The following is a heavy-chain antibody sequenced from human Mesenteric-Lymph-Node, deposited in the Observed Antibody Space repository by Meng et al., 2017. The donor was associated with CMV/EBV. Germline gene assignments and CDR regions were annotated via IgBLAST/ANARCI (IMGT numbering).Heavy chain of an antibody. CDR1: GFSPSSSGVG. D-gene: IGHD6-13*01. J-gene: IGHJ5*02. CDR3: AHRTGYSSSWYWFDP. CDR2: IYWDDDK. Sequence: SGFSPSSSGVGVGWIRQPPGKALEWLALIYWDDDKRYSPSLKSRLTITKDTSKNQVVLTMTNMDPVDTATYYCAHRTGYSSSWYWFDPWGQGTLVTVSS. V-gene: IGHV2-5*02.